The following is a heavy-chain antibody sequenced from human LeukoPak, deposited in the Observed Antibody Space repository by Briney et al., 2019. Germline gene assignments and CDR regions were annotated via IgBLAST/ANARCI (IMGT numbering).Heavy chain of an antibody. Sequence: ASVKVSCKASGYTFTSYAMHWVRQAPGQRLEWMGWINAGNGNTKYSQKFQGRVTITRDTSASTAYMELSSLRSEDTAVYYCARDLGGSSLGTYCFDYWGQGTLVTVSS. D-gene: IGHD6-13*01. CDR3: ARDLGGSSLGTYCFDY. J-gene: IGHJ4*02. CDR2: INAGNGNT. CDR1: GYTFTSYA. V-gene: IGHV1-3*01.